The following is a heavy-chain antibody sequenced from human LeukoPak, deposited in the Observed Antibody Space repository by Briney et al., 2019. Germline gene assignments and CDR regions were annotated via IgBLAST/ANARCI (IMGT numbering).Heavy chain of an antibody. Sequence: PSQTLSLTCTVSGGSISSGGYYWSWIRQHPGKGLEWIGYIYYSGSTYYNPSLKSRVTISVDTSKNQFSLKLSSVTAADTAVYYCARGHYDFWSGYYLASDIWGQGTMVTVSS. CDR3: ARGHYDFWSGYYLASDI. CDR2: IYYSGST. V-gene: IGHV4-31*03. J-gene: IGHJ3*02. D-gene: IGHD3-3*01. CDR1: GGSISSGGYY.